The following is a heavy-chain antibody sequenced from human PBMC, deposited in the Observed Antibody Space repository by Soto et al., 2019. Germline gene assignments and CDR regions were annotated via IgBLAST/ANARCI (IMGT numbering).Heavy chain of an antibody. CDR2: ISSSSSYI. CDR3: ARGYWSGAGSAFDI. V-gene: IGHV3-21*01. D-gene: IGHD1-20*01. J-gene: IGHJ3*02. CDR1: GFTFSSYS. Sequence: GGSLRLSCAASGFTFSSYSMNWVRQAPGKGLEWVSSISSSSSYIYYADSAKGRFTISRDNAKNSLYLQMNSLRAEDTAVYYCARGYWSGAGSAFDIWGQGTMVTVSS.